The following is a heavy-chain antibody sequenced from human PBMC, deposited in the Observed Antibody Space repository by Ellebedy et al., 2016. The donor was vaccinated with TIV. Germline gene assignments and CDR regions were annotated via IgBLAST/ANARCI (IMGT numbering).Heavy chain of an antibody. CDR3: ARSGGWYTPYDY. Sequence: MPSETLSLTCAVYGGSFSGYYWSWIRQPPGKGLEWIGYIYSSGSGEYNPSLKNRVTMSVDTSRGQFSLRLNSVTAADTAVYYCARSGGWYTPYDYWGQGTMVTVSS. CDR1: GGSFSGYY. V-gene: IGHV4-59*01. J-gene: IGHJ4*02. D-gene: IGHD6-19*01. CDR2: IYSSGSG.